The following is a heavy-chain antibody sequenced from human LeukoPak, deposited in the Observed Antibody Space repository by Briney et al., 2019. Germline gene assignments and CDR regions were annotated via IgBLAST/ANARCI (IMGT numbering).Heavy chain of an antibody. J-gene: IGHJ4*02. Sequence: ASVKVSCKASGDTFTGYYMHWVRQAPGQGLEWMGRINPNSGGTNYAQKFQGRVTMTRDTSISTAYMELSRLRSDDTAVYYCAREVRLVGATLFDYWGQGTLVTVSS. CDR3: AREVRLVGATLFDY. D-gene: IGHD1-26*01. V-gene: IGHV1-2*06. CDR2: INPNSGGT. CDR1: GDTFTGYY.